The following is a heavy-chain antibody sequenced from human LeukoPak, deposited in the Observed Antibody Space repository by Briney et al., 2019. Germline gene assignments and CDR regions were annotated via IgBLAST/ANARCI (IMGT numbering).Heavy chain of an antibody. CDR3: ARSIVVMDV. D-gene: IGHD2-21*01. V-gene: IGHV1-2*02. J-gene: IGHJ6*04. CDR2: INPNSGDT. Sequence: ASVKVSCKASGNTFTGYYMHWVRQAPGQGPEWMGWINPNSGDTNYAQKFQGRVTMTRDTSISTAYMELSRLRSDDTAVYYCARSIVVMDVWGKGTMVTVSS. CDR1: GNTFTGYY.